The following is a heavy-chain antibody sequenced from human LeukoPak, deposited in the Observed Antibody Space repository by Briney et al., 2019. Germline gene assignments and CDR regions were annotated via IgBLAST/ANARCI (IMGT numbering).Heavy chain of an antibody. Sequence: GGSLRLSCAASGFTFSSYWMGWVRQAPGKGLEWVANIKQDGSEKYYVDSVKGRFTISRDNAKNSLYLQMNSLRAEDTAVYYCARWRFGELSYFDYWGQGTLVTVSS. J-gene: IGHJ4*02. CDR3: ARWRFGELSYFDY. D-gene: IGHD3-10*01. V-gene: IGHV3-7*03. CDR2: IKQDGSEK. CDR1: GFTFSSYW.